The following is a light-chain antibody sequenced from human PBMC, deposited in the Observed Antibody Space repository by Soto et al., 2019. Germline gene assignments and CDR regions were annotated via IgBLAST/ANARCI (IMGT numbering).Light chain of an antibody. J-gene: IGKJ1*01. CDR2: DVS. Sequence: DIQITQAPSTLSSSVGDRVAITCLASQSVSRWLAWYQQKPGKAPKLLIYDVSSLESGVPSRFSGSGSGTEFTLTISSLQPDDFATYHCQQYNTFWTFGQGTKVDIK. CDR1: QSVSRW. CDR3: QQYNTFWT. V-gene: IGKV1-5*01.